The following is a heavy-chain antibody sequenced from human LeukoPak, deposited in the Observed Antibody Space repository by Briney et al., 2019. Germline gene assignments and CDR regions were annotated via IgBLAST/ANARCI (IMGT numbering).Heavy chain of an antibody. CDR3: ARDSATWHHYYYYYMDV. CDR2: ISPSGDIT. CDR1: GFTFSNHG. V-gene: IGHV3-21*01. J-gene: IGHJ6*03. Sequence: GGTLRLSCAASGFTFSNHGMNWVRQAPGKGLEWVSGISPSGDITYYADSVKGRFTISRDNAKNSLYLQMNSLRAEDTAVYYCARDSATWHHYYYYYMDVWGKGTTVTVSS.